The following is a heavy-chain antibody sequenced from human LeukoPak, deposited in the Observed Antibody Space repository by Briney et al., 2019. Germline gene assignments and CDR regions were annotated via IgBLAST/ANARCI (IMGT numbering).Heavy chain of an antibody. V-gene: IGHV1-18*01. CDR3: ARSGNILTGYYKARFDY. J-gene: IGHJ4*02. D-gene: IGHD3-9*01. Sequence: ASVKVSCKASGYTFTSYGISWVRQAPGQGLEWMGWISAYNGNTNYAQKLQGRVTMTTDTSTSTAYMELRSLRSDDTAVYYCARSGNILTGYYKARFDYWGQGTLVTVSP. CDR1: GYTFTSYG. CDR2: ISAYNGNT.